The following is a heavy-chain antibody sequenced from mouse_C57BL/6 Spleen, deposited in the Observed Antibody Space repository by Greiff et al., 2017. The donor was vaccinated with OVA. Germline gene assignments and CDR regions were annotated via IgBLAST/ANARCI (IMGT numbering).Heavy chain of an antibody. V-gene: IGHV5-17*01. CDR1: GFTFSDYG. Sequence: DVMLVESGGGLVKPGGSLKLSCAASGFTFSDYGMHWVRQAPEKGLEWVAYISSGSSTIYYADTVKGRFTISRDNAKNTLFLQMTSLRSEDTAMYYCARKTTVVHFDYWGQGTTLTVSS. J-gene: IGHJ2*01. D-gene: IGHD1-1*01. CDR3: ARKTTVVHFDY. CDR2: ISSGSSTI.